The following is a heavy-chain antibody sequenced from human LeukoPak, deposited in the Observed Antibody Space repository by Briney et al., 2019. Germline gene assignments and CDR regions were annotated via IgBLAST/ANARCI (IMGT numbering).Heavy chain of an antibody. CDR1: GGAFSSYA. CDR2: IIPIFGTA. Sequence: GASVKVSCKASGGAFSSYAISWVRQAPGQGLEWMGGIIPIFGTANYAQKFQGRVTITADESRSTAYMELSSLRSEDTAVYYCARDREYSSGWYLPKYNWFDPWGQGTLVTVSS. V-gene: IGHV1-69*01. CDR3: ARDREYSSGWYLPKYNWFDP. D-gene: IGHD6-19*01. J-gene: IGHJ5*02.